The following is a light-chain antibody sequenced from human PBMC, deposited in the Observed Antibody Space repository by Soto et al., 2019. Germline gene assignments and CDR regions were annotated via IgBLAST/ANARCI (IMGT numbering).Light chain of an antibody. CDR2: AAS. CDR3: QQSCSTPVT. J-gene: IGKJ5*01. Sequence: DIQMTQSPSSLSASVGDRVTITCRASQSISSYLNWYQQKPGKAPKLQIYAASNLQSGVPSRFSGSGSGTDFTLTISSLQPEDFATYYCQQSCSTPVTFGQGIRLEIK. V-gene: IGKV1-39*01. CDR1: QSISSY.